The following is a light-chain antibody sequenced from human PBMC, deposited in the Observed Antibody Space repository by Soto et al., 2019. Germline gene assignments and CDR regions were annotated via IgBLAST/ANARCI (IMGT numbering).Light chain of an antibody. CDR1: SSNIGSNT. CDR2: SNN. V-gene: IGLV1-44*01. Sequence: QSVLTQPPSASGTHGRRVTISCSGSSSNIGSNTVNWYQQLPGTAPKLLIYSNNQRPSGVPDRFSGSKSGTSASLAISGLQSEDEADYYCAAWDDSLNGNCVFGGGTNLTVL. CDR3: AAWDDSLNGNCV. J-gene: IGLJ3*02.